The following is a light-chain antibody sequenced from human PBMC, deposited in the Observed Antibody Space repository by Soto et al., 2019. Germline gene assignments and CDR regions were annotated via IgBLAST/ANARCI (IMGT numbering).Light chain of an antibody. CDR2: DTS. CDR1: QSVSSY. V-gene: IGKV3-11*01. CDR3: QQRYNWLYT. Sequence: EIVLTQSPATLSLSPGERATLSCRASQSVSSYLAWYQQRPGQAPRLLIYDTSSRATGIPARFSGSGSGTDFTLTISSLEPEDFAVYYCQQRYNWLYTFGQGTKLEIK. J-gene: IGKJ2*01.